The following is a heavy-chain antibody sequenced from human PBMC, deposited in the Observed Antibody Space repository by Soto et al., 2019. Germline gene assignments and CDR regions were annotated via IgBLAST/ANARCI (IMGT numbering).Heavy chain of an antibody. D-gene: IGHD6-13*01. Sequence: PGGSLRLSCAASGFTFSDYCMSWIRQVPGKGLEWVAYISGTSDSIPYADSVKGRFTISRDNAKNSLYLQMNSLRAEDTAVYYCARVAVITAADTSDYWGQGTLVTVSS. V-gene: IGHV3-11*06. CDR3: ARVAVITAADTSDY. CDR2: ISGTSDSI. J-gene: IGHJ4*02. CDR1: GFTFSDYC.